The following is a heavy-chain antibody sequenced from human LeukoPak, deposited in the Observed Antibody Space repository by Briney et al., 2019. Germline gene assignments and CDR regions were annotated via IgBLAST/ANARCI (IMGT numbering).Heavy chain of an antibody. V-gene: IGHV4-59*01. D-gene: IGHD3-10*01. Sequence: PSETLSLTCTVSGGSISSYYWSWIRQPPGKGLEWIGYIYYSGSTNYNPPLKSRVTISVVTSKNQFSLKLSSVTAADTAVYYCARSLGDYGSGSFSYYYYYMDVWGKGTTVTVSS. J-gene: IGHJ6*03. CDR1: GGSISSYY. CDR2: IYYSGST. CDR3: ARSLGDYGSGSFSYYYYYMDV.